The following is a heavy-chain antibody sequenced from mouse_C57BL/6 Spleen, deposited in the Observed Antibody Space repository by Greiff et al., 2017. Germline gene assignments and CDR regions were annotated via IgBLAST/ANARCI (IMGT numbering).Heavy chain of an antibody. CDR1: GYTFTSYW. J-gene: IGHJ2*01. CDR3: APQLGRGYFDY. D-gene: IGHD4-1*02. V-gene: IGHV1-74*01. Sequence: QVQLQQPGAELVKPGASVKVSCKASGYTFTSYWMHWVKQRPGQGLEWIGRIHPSDSDTNYNQKFKGKATLTVDKSSSTAYMQLSSLTSEDSAVDYCAPQLGRGYFDYWGQGTTLTVSS. CDR2: IHPSDSDT.